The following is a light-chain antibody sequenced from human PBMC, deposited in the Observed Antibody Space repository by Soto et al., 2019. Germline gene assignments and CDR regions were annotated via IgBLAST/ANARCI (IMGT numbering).Light chain of an antibody. CDR2: GNS. CDR3: QSHDSSLSGYV. J-gene: IGLJ1*01. CDR1: SSNIGAGYD. Sequence: QSVLTQPPSVSGAPGQRVTISCTGSSSNIGAGYDVHWYQQLPGTAPKLLIYGNSNRPSGVPDRFSGSKSGTSASLAITGLQAEEEAAYYCQSHDSSLSGYVFGTGTKLTVL. V-gene: IGLV1-40*01.